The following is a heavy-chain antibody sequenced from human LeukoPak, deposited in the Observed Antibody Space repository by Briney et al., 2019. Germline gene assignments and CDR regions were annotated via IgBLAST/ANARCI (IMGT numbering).Heavy chain of an antibody. D-gene: IGHD6-13*01. CDR2: IKADGSQK. CDR3: ATYLRNTAAGYYYFEY. J-gene: IGHJ4*02. V-gene: IGHV3-7*01. Sequence: GGSLRLSCAASGFTFSNSWMSWVRQAPERGLEWVANIKADGSQKDYVDSVKGRFTISRDNAKNSVSLQMNSLRAEDTAIYYCATYLRNTAAGYYYFEYWGQGTLVTVSS. CDR1: GFTFSNSW.